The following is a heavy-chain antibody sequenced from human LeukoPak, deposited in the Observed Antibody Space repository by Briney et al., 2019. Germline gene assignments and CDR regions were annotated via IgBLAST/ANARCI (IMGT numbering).Heavy chain of an antibody. CDR2: IYYSGST. CDR1: GGSISSYY. CDR3: ARHGPGVAPFDY. J-gene: IGHJ4*02. Sequence: SETLSLTCTVSGGSISSYYWSWIRQPPGKGLEWIGYIYYSGSTNYNPSLKSRVTISVDTSKNQFSLKLSSVTAADTAVYYCARHGPGVAPFDYWGQGTLVSVSS. V-gene: IGHV4-59*08. D-gene: IGHD2-15*01.